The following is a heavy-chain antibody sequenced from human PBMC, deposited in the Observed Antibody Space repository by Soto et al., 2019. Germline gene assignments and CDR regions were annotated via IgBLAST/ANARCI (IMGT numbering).Heavy chain of an antibody. V-gene: IGHV1-18*01. CDR2: ISAYNGNT. CDR3: ARDPPPPDY. CDR1: SYTFASSA. Sequence: QVQLVQYGAEVKKPGASVKVSCRASSYTFASSAISWMRQAPGQGLEWMGWISAYNGNTNYAQKLQGRVTMTTDTSTSTAYMELRSLRSDDTAVYYCARDPPPPDYWGQGTLVTVSS. J-gene: IGHJ4*02.